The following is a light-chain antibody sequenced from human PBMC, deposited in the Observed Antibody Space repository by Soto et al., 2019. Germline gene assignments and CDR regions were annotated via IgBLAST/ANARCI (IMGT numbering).Light chain of an antibody. CDR2: LGS. Sequence: DIVMTQSPLSLPVTPGEPASISCRSSQNLLHSNGYNYLDWYLQKPGQSPQLLIFLGSNRASGVPDRFSGSGSGTDFTLTSSRVEAEDVGVYYCMQSLQTPLTFGGGTKVESK. CDR1: QNLLHSNGYNY. V-gene: IGKV2-28*01. CDR3: MQSLQTPLT. J-gene: IGKJ4*01.